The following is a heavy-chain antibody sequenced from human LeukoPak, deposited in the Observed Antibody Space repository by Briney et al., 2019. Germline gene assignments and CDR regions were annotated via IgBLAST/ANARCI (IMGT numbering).Heavy chain of an antibody. CDR1: GFSVSNNY. CDR3: ARGLNAGGAYGMDV. V-gene: IGHV3-21*01. D-gene: IGHD3-16*01. Sequence: GGSLRLSCAASGFSVSNNYMNWVRQAPGKGLEWVSSISSSSSYIYYADSVKGRFTISRDNAKNSLYLQMNSLRAEDTAVYYCARGLNAGGAYGMDVWGQGTTVTVSS. CDR2: ISSSSSYI. J-gene: IGHJ6*02.